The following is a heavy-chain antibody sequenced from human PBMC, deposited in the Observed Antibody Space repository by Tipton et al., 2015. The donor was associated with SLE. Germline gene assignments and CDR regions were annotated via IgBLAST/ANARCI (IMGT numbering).Heavy chain of an antibody. J-gene: IGHJ3*02. V-gene: IGHV3-30-3*01. CDR3: ARESGITMVRGAAFDI. CDR2: IPYDGSNK. CDR1: GFTFSSYA. Sequence: SLRLSCAASGFTFSSYAMHWVRQAPGKGLEWVAVIPYDGSNKYYADSVKGRFTISRDNSKNTLYLQMNSLRAEDTAVYYCARESGITMVRGAAFDIWGQGTMVTVSS. D-gene: IGHD3-10*01.